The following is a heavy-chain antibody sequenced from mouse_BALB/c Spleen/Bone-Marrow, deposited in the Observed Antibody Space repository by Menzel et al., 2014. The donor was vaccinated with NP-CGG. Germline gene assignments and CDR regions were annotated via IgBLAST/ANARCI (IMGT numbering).Heavy chain of an antibody. CDR3: ARSGTVVAPALIY. CDR1: GYTFXSYW. Sequence: QVQLQQSGAELAKPGASVKMSCKASGYTFXSYWMHWVKQRPGQGLEWIGYINPSTGYTEYNQKFKDKATLTADKSSSTAYMQLSSLTSEDSAVYYCARSGTVVAPALIYWGQGTLVTVSA. D-gene: IGHD1-1*01. CDR2: INPSTGYT. J-gene: IGHJ3*01. V-gene: IGHV1-7*01.